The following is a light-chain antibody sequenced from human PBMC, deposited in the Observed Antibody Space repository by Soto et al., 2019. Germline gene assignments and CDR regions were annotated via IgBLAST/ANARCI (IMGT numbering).Light chain of an antibody. CDR2: GAS. Sequence: EIVLTQSPATLSLSPGERATLSCRASQSVRSTSLAWYQQKPGQPPRLLIFGASRRATGVPERFSGSGSGTDFTLTISRLEPEDFAVYYCQQYSSSPPITFGQGTRLEIK. V-gene: IGKV3-20*01. CDR1: QSVRSTS. CDR3: QQYSSSPPIT. J-gene: IGKJ5*01.